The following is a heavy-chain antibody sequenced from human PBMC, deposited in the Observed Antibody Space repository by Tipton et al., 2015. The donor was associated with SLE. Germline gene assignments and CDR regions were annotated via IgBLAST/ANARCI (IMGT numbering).Heavy chain of an antibody. CDR3: TRSPGQIYNSGSYYLDY. V-gene: IGHV3-49*04. CDR1: GFTFGDYT. D-gene: IGHD3-10*01. CDR2: IRSKAFGGTT. J-gene: IGHJ4*02. Sequence: RSLRLSCTVSGFTFGDYTMSWVRQAPGKGLEWVGFIRSKAFGGTTEYVASVKGRFTISRDDSKSIAYLQMNSLKAEDTAVYYCTRSPGQIYNSGSYYLDYWGQGTLVTVSS.